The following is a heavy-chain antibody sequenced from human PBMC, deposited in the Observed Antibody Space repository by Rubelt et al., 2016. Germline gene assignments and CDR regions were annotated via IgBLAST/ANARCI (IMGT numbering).Heavy chain of an antibody. D-gene: IGHD5-24*01. J-gene: IGHJ4*02. CDR1: GDSVSSNNAA. Sequence: QVRLQQSGSGLVRPSQTLSLTCAISGDSVSSNNAAWNWLRQSPSRGLEWLGRTYYRSKWYNDYAIFVKSRIIINPDTSKNQCSLQLDSLTPEDTAVYYCASGWALNFWGQGILVTVSS. CDR3: ASGWALNF. V-gene: IGHV6-1*01. CDR2: TYYRSKWYN.